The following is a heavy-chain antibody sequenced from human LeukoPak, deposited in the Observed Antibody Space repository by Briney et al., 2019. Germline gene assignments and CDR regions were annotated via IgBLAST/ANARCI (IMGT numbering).Heavy chain of an antibody. Sequence: PSETLSLTCTVSGGSISGYYWSWIRQPPGKGLEWIGYISYSGSTNYNPSLKSRVTISVDTSKNQFSLKLSSMTAADTAVYYCARDRERAFDIWGQGTLVTVSS. CDR3: ARDRERAFDI. J-gene: IGHJ3*02. CDR2: ISYSGST. V-gene: IGHV4-59*01. CDR1: GGSISGYY. D-gene: IGHD1-26*01.